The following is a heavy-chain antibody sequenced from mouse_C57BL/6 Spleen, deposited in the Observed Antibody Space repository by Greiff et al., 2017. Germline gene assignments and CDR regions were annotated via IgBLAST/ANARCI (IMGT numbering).Heavy chain of an antibody. Sequence: DVMLVESEGGLVQPGSSMKLSCTASGFTFSDYYMAWVRQVPEKGLEWVANINYDGSSTYYLDSLKSRFIISRDNAKNILYLQMSSLKSEDTATYYCARAGTGTSWYFDVWGTGTTVTVSS. CDR3: ARAGTGTSWYFDV. CDR1: GFTFSDYY. J-gene: IGHJ1*03. V-gene: IGHV5-16*01. D-gene: IGHD4-1*01. CDR2: INYDGSST.